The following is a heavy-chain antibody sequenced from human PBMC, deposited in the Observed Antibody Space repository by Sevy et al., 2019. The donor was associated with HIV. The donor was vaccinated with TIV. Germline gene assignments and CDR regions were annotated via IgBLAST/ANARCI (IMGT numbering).Heavy chain of an antibody. J-gene: IGHJ4*02. V-gene: IGHV3-11*01. Sequence: GGSLRLSCAASGFTFSDYYMSWIRQAPGKGLEWVSYISSSGSTIYYADSVKGRFTISRDNAKNSLYLQMNSLRAEDTAVYYCARDENIVGAHPEDYYFDYWGQGTLVTVSS. CDR2: ISSSGSTI. CDR1: GFTFSDYY. D-gene: IGHD1-26*01. CDR3: ARDENIVGAHPEDYYFDY.